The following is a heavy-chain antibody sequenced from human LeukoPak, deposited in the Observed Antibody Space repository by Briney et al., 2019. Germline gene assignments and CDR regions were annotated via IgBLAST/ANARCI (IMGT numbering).Heavy chain of an antibody. V-gene: IGHV3-21*01. CDR1: SFTFSNYD. J-gene: IGHJ4*02. CDR3: ARGEEKATITALDS. Sequence: GGSLRLSCAASSFTFSNYDMHWVRQAPGKGLEWVSAISSSSSYIYYADSIKGRFTISRDNAENSLYLQMNSLRAVDTAVYFCARGEEKATITALDSWGQGTLVTVSS. CDR2: ISSSSSYI. D-gene: IGHD5-24*01.